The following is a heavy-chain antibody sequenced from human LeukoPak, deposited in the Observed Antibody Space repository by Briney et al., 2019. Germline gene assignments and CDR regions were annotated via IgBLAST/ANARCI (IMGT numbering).Heavy chain of an antibody. CDR2: IYTSGST. V-gene: IGHV4-39*07. J-gene: IGHJ2*01. D-gene: IGHD4-23*01. CDR1: GGSISISSYY. Sequence: SETLSLTCTVSGGSISISSYYWGWIRQPPGKGLEWIGRIYTSGSTNYNPSLKSRVTMSVDTSKNQFSLKLSSVTAADTAVYYCAREKLRHHSGYGGGPNWYFDLWGRGTLVTVSS. CDR3: AREKLRHHSGYGGGPNWYFDL.